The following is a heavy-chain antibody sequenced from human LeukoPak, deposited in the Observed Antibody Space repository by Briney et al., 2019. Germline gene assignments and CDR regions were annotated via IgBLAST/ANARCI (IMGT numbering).Heavy chain of an antibody. V-gene: IGHV3-7*03. CDR3: ARVRGSYGRPFDY. J-gene: IGHJ4*02. D-gene: IGHD3-16*01. Sequence: GGSLRLSCAASGFTFSSYGMHWVRQAPGKGLEWVANIKQDGSEKYYVDSVKGRFTISRDNAKNSLYLQMNSLRAEDTAVYYCARVRGSYGRPFDYWGQGTLVTVSS. CDR2: IKQDGSEK. CDR1: GFTFSSYG.